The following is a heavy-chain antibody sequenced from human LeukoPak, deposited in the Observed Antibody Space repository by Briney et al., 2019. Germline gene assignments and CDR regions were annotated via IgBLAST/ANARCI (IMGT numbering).Heavy chain of an antibody. Sequence: PSETLSLTCAVYGGSFSGYYWSWIRQPPGKGLEWIGEINHSGSTNYNPSLKSRVTISVDTSKNQFSLKLSSVTAADTAVYYCGRMPKLGGRTFSAFYIWGQGTMVTVSS. CDR3: GRMPKLGGRTFSAFYI. V-gene: IGHV4-34*01. J-gene: IGHJ3*02. D-gene: IGHD7-27*01. CDR2: INHSGST. CDR1: GGSFSGYY.